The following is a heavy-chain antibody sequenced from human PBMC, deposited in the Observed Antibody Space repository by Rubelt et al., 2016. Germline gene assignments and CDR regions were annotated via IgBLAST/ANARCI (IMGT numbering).Heavy chain of an antibody. CDR2: INHSGST. V-gene: IGHV4-34*01. D-gene: IGHD2-2*01. Sequence: QVQLQQWGAGLLKPSETLSLTCAVYGGSFSGYYWSWIRQPPGKGLEWIGEINHSGSTIYNPSLTSRVTISVDTSKNQFSLKLSSVTAADTAVYYCARYCSSTSCFLKRVFDYWGQGTLVTVSS. CDR3: ARYCSSTSCFLKRVFDY. J-gene: IGHJ4*02. CDR1: GGSFSGYY.